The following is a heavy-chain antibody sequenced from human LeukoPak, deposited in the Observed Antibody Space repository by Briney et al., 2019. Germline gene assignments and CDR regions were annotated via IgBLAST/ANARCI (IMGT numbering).Heavy chain of an antibody. Sequence: GGSLRLSCAASGFTFNSFFLNWVRLTPGRELEWVACISQDGSETFYMDSVRGRFTISRDNTKNSLYLQMDSLRAEDTAVYFCVRDLGHSRHYFEYWGQGALVTVSS. CDR1: GFTFNSFF. V-gene: IGHV3-7*01. CDR3: VRDLGHSRHYFEY. D-gene: IGHD7-27*01. CDR2: ISQDGSET. J-gene: IGHJ4*02.